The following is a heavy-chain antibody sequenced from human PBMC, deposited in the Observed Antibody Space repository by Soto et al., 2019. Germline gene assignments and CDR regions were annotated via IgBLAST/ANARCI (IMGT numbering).Heavy chain of an antibody. CDR3: ARSAISPFGGLIGPFDY. Sequence: QVQLVQSGAEEKKPGASVKVSCKASGYTFTGYAMHWVRQAPGQRLEWMGWINAGNGNTRYSQKFQTRVTITRDTSASTAYMELSSLRFEDTAVYYCARSAISPFGGLIGPFDYWGQGNLVAVSS. CDR2: INAGNGNT. D-gene: IGHD3-16*02. CDR1: GYTFTGYA. V-gene: IGHV1-3*05. J-gene: IGHJ4*02.